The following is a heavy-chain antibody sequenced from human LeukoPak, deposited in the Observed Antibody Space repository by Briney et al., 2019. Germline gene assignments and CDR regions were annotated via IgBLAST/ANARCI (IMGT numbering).Heavy chain of an antibody. CDR3: ARGPPPYGGNSGWSLDV. D-gene: IGHD4-23*01. J-gene: IGHJ6*04. CDR1: GFTFSSYA. Sequence: PGGSLRLSCAASGFTFSSYAMHWVRQAPGKGLEYVSAISSNGGSTYYANSVKGRFTISRDNSKNTLYLQMGSLRAEDMAVYYCARGPPPYGGNSGWSLDVWGKGTTVTISS. V-gene: IGHV3-64*01. CDR2: ISSNGGST.